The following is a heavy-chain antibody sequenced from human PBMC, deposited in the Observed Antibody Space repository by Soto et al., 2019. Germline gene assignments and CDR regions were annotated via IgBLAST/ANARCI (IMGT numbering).Heavy chain of an antibody. CDR1: GFTFSSYP. J-gene: IGHJ2*01. CDR2: ISYDGSNK. Sequence: LRLSCAASGFTFSSYPMHWVRQAPGKGLEWVAVISYDGSNKYYADSVKGRFTISRDNSKNTLYLQMNSLRAEDTAVYYCARDPLWGTAMVLEYFDLWGRGTLVTGSS. V-gene: IGHV3-30-3*01. CDR3: ARDPLWGTAMVLEYFDL. D-gene: IGHD5-18*01.